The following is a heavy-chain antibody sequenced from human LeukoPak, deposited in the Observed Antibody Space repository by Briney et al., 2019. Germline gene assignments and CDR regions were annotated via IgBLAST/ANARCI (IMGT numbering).Heavy chain of an antibody. J-gene: IGHJ4*02. CDR3: TTYVGATAY. D-gene: IGHD1-26*01. Sequence: GGSLRLSCAASGFTFGNARMNWVRQAPGKGLEWVGRIKTKTDDGATDYSAPVKARFTISRDDSKTTLYLQMNGLKTEDTAIYYCTTYVGATAYWGQGTLVTVSS. CDR1: GFTFGNAR. CDR2: IKTKTDDGAT. V-gene: IGHV3-15*01.